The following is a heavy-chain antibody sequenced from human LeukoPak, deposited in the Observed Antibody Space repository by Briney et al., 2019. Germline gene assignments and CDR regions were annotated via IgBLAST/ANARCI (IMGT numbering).Heavy chain of an antibody. V-gene: IGHV3-48*03. Sequence: GESLRLSCTPSGFIFSTYEMKWVRPPTGKGLEWISYISGSGSSIFYADSLQGRFTHSRDNAKNSVYLRMNSLRAEDTAVYYCAREGGFGYDDAFDTWGHGTTVTVSS. D-gene: IGHD3-16*02. J-gene: IGHJ3*02. CDR2: ISGSGSSI. CDR3: AREGGFGYDDAFDT. CDR1: GFIFSTYE.